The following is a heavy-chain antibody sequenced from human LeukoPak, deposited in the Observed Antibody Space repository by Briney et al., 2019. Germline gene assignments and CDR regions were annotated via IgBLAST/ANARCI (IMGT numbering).Heavy chain of an antibody. CDR3: ARENDYHFDY. J-gene: IGHJ4*02. D-gene: IGHD4-11*01. V-gene: IGHV3-66*01. Sequence: GGSLRLSCAAFGVSVYNNHISWVRQAPGKGLERVSVIKSGGGGIYYADSVKGRFTISRDSSKSSVYLQLKSLRAEDTAVYYCARENDYHFDYWGQGTLVTVSS. CDR1: GVSVYNNH. CDR2: IKSGGGGI.